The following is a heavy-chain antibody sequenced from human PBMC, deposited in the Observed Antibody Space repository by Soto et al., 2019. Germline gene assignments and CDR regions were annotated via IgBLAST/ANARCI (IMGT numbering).Heavy chain of an antibody. CDR1: GGSVSSGSYY. CDR2: IYYSGST. D-gene: IGHD2-8*01. Sequence: LSLTCTVSGGSVSSGSYYWSWIRQPPGKGLEWIGYIYYSGSTNYNPSLKSRVTISVDTSKNQFSLKLSSVTAADTAVYYCARGGVLSGPSYYYGMDVWGQGTTVTVSS. V-gene: IGHV4-61*01. CDR3: ARGGVLSGPSYYYGMDV. J-gene: IGHJ6*02.